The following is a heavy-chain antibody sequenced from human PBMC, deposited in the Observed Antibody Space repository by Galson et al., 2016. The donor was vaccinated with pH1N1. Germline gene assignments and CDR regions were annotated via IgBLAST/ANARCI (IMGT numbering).Heavy chain of an antibody. CDR2: IIPTFGTT. Sequence: PGQGLEWVGDIIPTFGTTTYALKFQGRVTLTADGSLHTAFMELSGLTSQDTAVYYCARTPTSVVTVYSPFDVWGQGTTVTVSS. J-gene: IGHJ6*02. CDR3: ARTPTSVVTVYSPFDV. V-gene: IGHV1-69*01. D-gene: IGHD4-23*01.